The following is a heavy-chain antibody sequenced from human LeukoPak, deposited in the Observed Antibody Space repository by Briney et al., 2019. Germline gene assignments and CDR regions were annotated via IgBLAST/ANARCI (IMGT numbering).Heavy chain of an antibody. J-gene: IGHJ4*02. CDR2: ISSSSSYI. CDR1: GFTFDDYA. V-gene: IGHV3-21*01. CDR3: ARAWEYCSGGSCYGY. Sequence: GGSLRLSYAASGFTFDDYAMHWVRQAPGKGLEWVSSISSSSSYIYYADSVKGRFTISRDNAKNSLYLQMNSLRAEDTAVYYCARAWEYCSGGSCYGYWGQGTLVTVSS. D-gene: IGHD2-15*01.